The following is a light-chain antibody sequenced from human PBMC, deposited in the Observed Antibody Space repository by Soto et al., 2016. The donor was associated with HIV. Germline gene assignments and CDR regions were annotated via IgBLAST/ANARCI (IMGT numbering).Light chain of an antibody. CDR1: QSISAY. J-gene: IGKJ1*01. CDR3: QQSYSSPWT. V-gene: IGKV1-39*01. CDR2: AAS. Sequence: DIQMTQSPASLSAAVGDRVTITCRASQSISAYLNWYQQKPGKAPTLLIYAASNLQSGVPSRFSGFGSETEFTLTISSLQPEDLATYHCQQSYSSPWTFGQGT.